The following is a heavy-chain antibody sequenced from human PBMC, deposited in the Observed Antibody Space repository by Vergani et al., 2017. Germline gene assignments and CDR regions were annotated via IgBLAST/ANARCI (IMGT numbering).Heavy chain of an antibody. CDR2: IWYDGSNK. CDR3: ASIVPLRDY. D-gene: IGHD2-8*01. Sequence: QVQLVESGGGVVQPGRSLRLSCAASGFTFSSYGMHWVRQAPGKGLEWVAVIWYDGSNKYYADSVKGRFTISRDNSKNTLYLQMNSLRAEDTAVYYCASIVPLRDYWGQGTLVTVSS. V-gene: IGHV3-33*01. J-gene: IGHJ4*02. CDR1: GFTFSSYG.